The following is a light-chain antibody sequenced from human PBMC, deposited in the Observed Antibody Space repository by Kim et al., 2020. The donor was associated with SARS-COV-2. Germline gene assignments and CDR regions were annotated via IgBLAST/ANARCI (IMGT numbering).Light chain of an antibody. Sequence: GDKYSSWYQQRPGPSPGLVIYQDTKRPSGIPERFSGSNSGNTATLTISEAQAMDEADYYCQAWDSSTVVFGGGTQLTVL. CDR2: QDT. CDR1: GDKY. CDR3: QAWDSSTVV. J-gene: IGLJ3*02. V-gene: IGLV3-1*01.